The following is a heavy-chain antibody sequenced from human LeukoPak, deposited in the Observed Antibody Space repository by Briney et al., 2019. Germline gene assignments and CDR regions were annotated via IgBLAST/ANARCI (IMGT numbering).Heavy chain of an antibody. D-gene: IGHD4-17*01. Sequence: SETLSLTCTVSGGSISSSSYYWGWIRQPPGTGLEWIGSIYYSGSTYYNPSLKSRVTISVDTSKNQFSLKLSSVTAADTAVYYCARDLNYGFDYWGQGTLVTVSS. V-gene: IGHV4-39*02. CDR2: IYYSGST. CDR1: GGSISSSSYY. CDR3: ARDLNYGFDY. J-gene: IGHJ4*02.